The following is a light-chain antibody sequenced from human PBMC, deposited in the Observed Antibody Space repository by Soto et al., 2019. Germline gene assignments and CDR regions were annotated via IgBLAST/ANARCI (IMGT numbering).Light chain of an antibody. CDR1: QSVSNNY. Sequence: EIVLTQSPGTLSLSPGERATLSCRASQSVSNNYLAWYQQKPGQAPRLLIYGASNRATGIPDRFSGSGSGTDFTLTISRLEPEDFAVDYCQQYGSSGTVGHGTKVAI. CDR3: QQYGSSGT. V-gene: IGKV3-20*01. CDR2: GAS. J-gene: IGKJ1*01.